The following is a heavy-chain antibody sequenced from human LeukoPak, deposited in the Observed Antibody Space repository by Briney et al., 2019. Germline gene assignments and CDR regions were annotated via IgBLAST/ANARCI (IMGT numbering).Heavy chain of an antibody. CDR3: AKVEHRDGWFKWYFDV. J-gene: IGHJ2*01. V-gene: IGHV3-30*02. CDR2: IRYDGTAK. Sequence: PGGSLRLSCAASGFTFSSYGMHWVRQAPGKGLEWVAFIRYDGTAKYYGDSVKGRFTISRDDSKSTLYLQMNRLRVEDTAVYFCAKVEHRDGWFKWYFDVWGRGTLVTVTS. CDR1: GFTFSSYG. D-gene: IGHD6-19*01.